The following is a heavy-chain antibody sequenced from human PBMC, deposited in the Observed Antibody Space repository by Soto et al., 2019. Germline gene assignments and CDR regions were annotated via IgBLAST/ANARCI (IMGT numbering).Heavy chain of an antibody. CDR2: IYYNGNI. V-gene: IGHV4-59*01. D-gene: IGHD3-10*01. CDR1: GGSITSYY. CDR3: ANGRVYFGSES. Sequence: QVQLQESGPGLVKPLETLSLTCTVPGGSITSYYWSWVRQPPGKGLEWIGYIYYNGNINYNPSLKSRLTIPLDTSKNQFSLRLSSVTAADTDVYYCANGRVYFGSESWGQGTLVTVSS. J-gene: IGHJ5*02.